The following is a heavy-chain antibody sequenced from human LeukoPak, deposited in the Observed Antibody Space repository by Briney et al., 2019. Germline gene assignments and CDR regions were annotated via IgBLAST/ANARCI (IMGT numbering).Heavy chain of an antibody. CDR3: AREVSVMDAFDI. CDR2: MNPNSGNT. CDR1: GYTFTSYD. D-gene: IGHD2-21*01. Sequence: ASVKVSCKASGYTFTSYDINWVRQATGQGLEWMGWMNPNSGNTGYAQKFQGRVTITRNTSISTAHMELSSLRSEDTAVYYCAREVSVMDAFDIWGQGTMVTVSS. J-gene: IGHJ3*02. V-gene: IGHV1-8*03.